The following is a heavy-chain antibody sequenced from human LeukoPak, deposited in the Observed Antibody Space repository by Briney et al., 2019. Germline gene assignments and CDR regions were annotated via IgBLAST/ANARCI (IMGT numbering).Heavy chain of an antibody. CDR2: IYYSGST. V-gene: IGHV4-59*08. J-gene: IGHJ4*02. Sequence: SETLSLTCTVSGGSISSYYWSWIRRPPGKGLEWIGYIYYSGSTNYNPSLKSRVTISVDTSKNQFSLKLSSVTAADTAVYYCARRLGAAGLFDYWGQGTLVTVSS. CDR3: ARRLGAAGLFDY. CDR1: GGSISSYY. D-gene: IGHD2-15*01.